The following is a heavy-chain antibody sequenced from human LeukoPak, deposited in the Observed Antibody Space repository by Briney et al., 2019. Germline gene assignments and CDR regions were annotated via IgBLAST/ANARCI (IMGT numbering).Heavy chain of an antibody. CDR1: GFTLSSYE. CDR3: AKGEMTTVTVNWFDT. CDR2: INGSGGST. V-gene: IGHV3-23*01. D-gene: IGHD4-17*01. Sequence: PGGSLRLSLTASGFTLSSYEMRRIRPAPGKGLEWGSAINGSGGSTYYAGTVKGRFTLSRDNSKNTLYLQMNSLRAEDTAVYYCAKGEMTTVTVNWFDTWGQGTLVTVSS. J-gene: IGHJ5*02.